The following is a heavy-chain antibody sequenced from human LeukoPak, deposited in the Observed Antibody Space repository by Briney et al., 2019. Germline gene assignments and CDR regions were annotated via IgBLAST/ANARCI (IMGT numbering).Heavy chain of an antibody. V-gene: IGHV3-11*06. J-gene: IGHJ4*02. CDR2: ITSSSYT. CDR3: ARLVVVAATPGYFDY. Sequence: KPGGSLRLSCAASVFTFSDYYMSWVRQAPGKGLEWVSYITSSSYTNYPDSVKDRFTISRDNAKNSLYLQMNSLRAEDTAIYYCARLVVVAATPGYFDYWGQGTPVTVSS. D-gene: IGHD2-15*01. CDR1: VFTFSDYY.